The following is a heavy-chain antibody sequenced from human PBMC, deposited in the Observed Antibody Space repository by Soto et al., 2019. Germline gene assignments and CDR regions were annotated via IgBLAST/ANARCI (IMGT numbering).Heavy chain of an antibody. J-gene: IGHJ4*02. D-gene: IGHD3-10*01. Sequence: PSETLSLTCAVYGGSFANYYWTWVRQTPQRGLEYIGEIFHDGTANYYPSFERRVAISVDTSKNQFSLKLTSVTAADTAIYFCARLVYDTRLNYMYFDFWGQGALVTVSS. CDR3: ARLVYDTRLNYMYFDF. V-gene: IGHV4-34*12. CDR2: IFHDGTA. CDR1: GGSFANYY.